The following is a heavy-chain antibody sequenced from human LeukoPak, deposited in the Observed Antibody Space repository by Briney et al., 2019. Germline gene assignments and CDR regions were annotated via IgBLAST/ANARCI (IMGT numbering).Heavy chain of an antibody. J-gene: IGHJ4*02. D-gene: IGHD6-19*01. CDR3: AREEAAVASFDY. CDR2: ISSRSNYI. Sequence: GGSLRLSCAASGFTFSSYSMNWVRHAPGMGLEWVSSISSRSNYIYYVDSVKGRFTISRDNAKNSLYLQMNSLRAEDTAVYYCAREEAAVASFDYWGQGTLVTVSS. CDR1: GFTFSSYS. V-gene: IGHV3-21*01.